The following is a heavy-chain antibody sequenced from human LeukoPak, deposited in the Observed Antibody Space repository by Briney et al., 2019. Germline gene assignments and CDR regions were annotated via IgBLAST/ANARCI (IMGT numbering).Heavy chain of an antibody. J-gene: IGHJ4*02. Sequence: SQTLSLTCTVSGGSISSGSYYWSWIRQPAGKGLEWIGRIYTSGSTYYNPSLKSRVIISVDTSKNQFSLKLSSVTAADTAVYYCARDGTGYWGQGTLVTVSS. CDR1: GGSISSGSYY. V-gene: IGHV4-61*02. CDR2: IYTSGST. D-gene: IGHD1-7*01. CDR3: ARDGTGY.